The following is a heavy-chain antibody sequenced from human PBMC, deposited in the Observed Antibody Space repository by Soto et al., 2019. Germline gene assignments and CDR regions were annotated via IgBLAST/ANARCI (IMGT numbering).Heavy chain of an antibody. V-gene: IGHV3-21*01. D-gene: IGHD3-10*01. J-gene: IGHJ4*02. CDR1: GFTFSSYS. Sequence: EVQLVESGGGLVKPGGSLRLSCAASGFTFSSYSMNWVRQAPGKGLEWVSSISSSSSSIYYADSVKGRFTISRDNAXNALYLQMNSLRAEDTAVYYCASEGYGSGGGYFDYWGRGTLVTVSS. CDR2: ISSSSSSI. CDR3: ASEGYGSGGGYFDY.